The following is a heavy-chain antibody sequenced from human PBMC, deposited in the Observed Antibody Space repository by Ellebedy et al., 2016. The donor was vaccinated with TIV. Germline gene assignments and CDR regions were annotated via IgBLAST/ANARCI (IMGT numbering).Heavy chain of an antibody. CDR3: AKPYCSGGYCYWGYYFDS. J-gene: IGHJ4*02. D-gene: IGHD2-21*01. Sequence: PGGSLRLSCAASGFTFSNYGMHRVRQAPGKGLEWVAVISYDGTNKYYADSVKGRITISRDNSKNTLYLQMNSLRAEDTAVYYCAKPYCSGGYCYWGYYFDSWGQGSLVTVSS. CDR2: ISYDGTNK. CDR1: GFTFSNYG. V-gene: IGHV3-30*18.